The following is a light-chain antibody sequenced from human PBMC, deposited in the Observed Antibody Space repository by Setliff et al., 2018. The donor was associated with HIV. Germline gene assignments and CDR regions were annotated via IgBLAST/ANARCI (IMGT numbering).Light chain of an antibody. CDR1: SSDVGSYDF. J-gene: IGLJ1*01. CDR2: DVI. CDR3: ASYRPNDLXV. Sequence: QSAXXQPASVSGSPGQSVTVSCTGTSSDVGSYDFVSWYQQLPGQAPKLLIYDVIDRPSGVSHRFSGSKSGNTASLTISGLQSEDEADYYCASYRPNDLXVFGTGTKVTVL. V-gene: IGLV2-14*03.